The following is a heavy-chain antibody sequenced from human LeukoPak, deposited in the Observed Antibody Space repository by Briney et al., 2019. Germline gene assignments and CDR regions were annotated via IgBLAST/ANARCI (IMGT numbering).Heavy chain of an antibody. V-gene: IGHV1-18*01. D-gene: IGHD3-3*01. CDR3: ARDDLETDYDFWSGTLFDY. Sequence: GASVKVSCKAFGYTFTSYGISWVRQAPGQGLEWMGWISAYNGNTKYAQKLQGRVTMTTDTSTSTAYMELRSLRSDDTAVYYCARDDLETDYDFWSGTLFDYWGQGTLVTVSS. J-gene: IGHJ4*02. CDR2: ISAYNGNT. CDR1: GYTFTSYG.